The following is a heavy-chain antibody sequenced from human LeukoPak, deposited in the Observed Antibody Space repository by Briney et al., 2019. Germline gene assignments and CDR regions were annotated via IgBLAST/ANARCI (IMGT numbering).Heavy chain of an antibody. J-gene: IGHJ4*02. CDR1: GLTFSSDV. CDR3: AKDLAAGTTTIRPPFDY. Sequence: PGRSLRLSCAASGLTFSSDVMHWVRQAPGKGLEWVAVISSDGSSKHYADSVKGRFTIFTDTSKSTLYLQINSLRPEDTAVYYCAKDLAAGTTTIRPPFDYWGQGTLVTVSS. CDR2: ISSDGSSK. D-gene: IGHD6-13*01. V-gene: IGHV3-30-3*01.